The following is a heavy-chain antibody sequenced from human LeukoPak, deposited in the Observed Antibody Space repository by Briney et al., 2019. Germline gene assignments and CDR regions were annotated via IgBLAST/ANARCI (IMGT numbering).Heavy chain of an antibody. Sequence: KPGGSLRLPCAASGFTFSSYSMNWVRQAPGKGLEWVSSISSSSSYIYYADSVKGRFTISRDNAKNSLYLQMNSLRAEDTAVYYCARLIAAAGKVWFDPWGQGTLVTVSS. D-gene: IGHD6-13*01. CDR2: ISSSSSYI. CDR3: ARLIAAAGKVWFDP. V-gene: IGHV3-21*01. CDR1: GFTFSSYS. J-gene: IGHJ5*02.